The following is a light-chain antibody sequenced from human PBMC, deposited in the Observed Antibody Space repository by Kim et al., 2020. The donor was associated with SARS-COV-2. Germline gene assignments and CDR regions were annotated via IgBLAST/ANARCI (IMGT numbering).Light chain of an antibody. Sequence: QSALTQPASVSGSPGQSITLSCTGTSSDVGGYNYVSWYQQHPGRAPKLMIYDVSKRPSGVPNRFSGSRSGNTASLTISGLQAEDEADYYCSAFTSSSTVFGTGTKVTVL. CDR3: SAFTSSSTV. V-gene: IGLV2-14*01. J-gene: IGLJ1*01. CDR1: SSDVGGYNY. CDR2: DVS.